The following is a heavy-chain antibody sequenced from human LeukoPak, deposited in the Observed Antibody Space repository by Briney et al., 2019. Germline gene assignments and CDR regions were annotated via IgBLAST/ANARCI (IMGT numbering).Heavy chain of an antibody. J-gene: IGHJ4*02. Sequence: GGSLRLSCAASGFTFSSYWMSWVRQAPGKGLEWVANIKQDGSEKYYVDSVKGRFTISRDNAKNSLYLQMNSLRAEDTAVYYCAKDIDYDSSGYPFDYWGQGTLVTVSS. D-gene: IGHD3-22*01. CDR1: GFTFSSYW. CDR3: AKDIDYDSSGYPFDY. V-gene: IGHV3-7*01. CDR2: IKQDGSEK.